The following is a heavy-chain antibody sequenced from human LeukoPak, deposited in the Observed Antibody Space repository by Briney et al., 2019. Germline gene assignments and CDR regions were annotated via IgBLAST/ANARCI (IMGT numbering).Heavy chain of an antibody. J-gene: IGHJ5*02. CDR2: IYYTGST. CDR1: GGSISSGGYY. V-gene: IGHV4-31*03. Sequence: PSETQSLTCTVSGGSISSGGYYWSWIRQHSGKGLEWIGYIYYTGSTYYNPSLKSRVTISVDTSKDQFSLELSSVTAADTAVYYCARGGVPAAKSWFDPWGQGTLVTVSS. CDR3: ARGGVPAAKSWFDP. D-gene: IGHD2-2*01.